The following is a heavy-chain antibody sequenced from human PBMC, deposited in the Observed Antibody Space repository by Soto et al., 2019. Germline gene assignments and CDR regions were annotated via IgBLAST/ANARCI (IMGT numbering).Heavy chain of an antibody. V-gene: IGHV3-9*01. J-gene: IGHJ4*02. CDR3: AKEGGSHSRAIDY. CDR2: ISWNSGSI. CDR1: GFTFDDYA. D-gene: IGHD1-26*01. Sequence: GGSLRLSCAASGFTFDDYAMHWVRQAPGKGLEWVSGISWNSGSIGYADSVKGRFTISRDNAKNSLYLQMNSLRAEDTALYYCAKEGGSHSRAIDYWGQGTLVTVSS.